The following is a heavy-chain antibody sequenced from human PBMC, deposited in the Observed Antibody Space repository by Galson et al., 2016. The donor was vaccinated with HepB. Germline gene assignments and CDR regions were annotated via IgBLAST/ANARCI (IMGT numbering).Heavy chain of an antibody. CDR3: SRGRTLSGYDLDY. J-gene: IGHJ4*02. V-gene: IGHV1-8*01. CDR1: GYTFTSSD. CDR2: MNPHSGNT. Sequence: SVKVSCKASGYTFTSSDINWVRQATGQGLEWMGWMNPHSGNTVYAQKFRGRVTMTSNISISTAYMELSSLRSEDTAVYYCSRGRTLSGYDLDYWGQGTLVTVSS. D-gene: IGHD5-12*01.